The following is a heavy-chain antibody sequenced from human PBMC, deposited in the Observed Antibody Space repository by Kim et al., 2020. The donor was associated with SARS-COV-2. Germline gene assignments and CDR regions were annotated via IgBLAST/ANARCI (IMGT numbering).Heavy chain of an antibody. CDR1: GFTFSSYG. D-gene: IGHD3-3*01. CDR2: VRFDGSGE. CDR3: ARPGPYNFWSFSNNPNSFDM. Sequence: GGSLRLSCEVSGFTFSSYGMHWVRQAPGKGLEWVAVVRFDGSGENYADSVKGRFTISRDNSKNTLYLQMNNLRAEDTAMYYCARPGPYNFWSFSNNPNSFDMWGQGTMVTVSS. J-gene: IGHJ3*02. V-gene: IGHV3-33*01.